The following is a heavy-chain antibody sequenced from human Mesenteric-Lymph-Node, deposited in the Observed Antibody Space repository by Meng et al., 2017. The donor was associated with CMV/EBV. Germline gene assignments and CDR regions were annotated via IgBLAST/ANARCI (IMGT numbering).Heavy chain of an antibody. Sequence: SGFTVSGNYMTWVRQAPGKGPEWVSVIYSAGNTYYADSVKGRFTISRDNSKNTVFLQMNNLRAEDTAVYYCTRVDTGYSSGWVPFDFWGQGTLVTVSS. CDR2: IYSAGNT. CDR3: TRVDTGYSSGWVPFDF. D-gene: IGHD6-25*01. J-gene: IGHJ4*02. V-gene: IGHV3-66*02. CDR1: GFTVSGNY.